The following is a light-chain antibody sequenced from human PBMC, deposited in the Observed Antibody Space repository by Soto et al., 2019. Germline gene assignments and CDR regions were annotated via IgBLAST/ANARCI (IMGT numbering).Light chain of an antibody. CDR3: SSYAVSLYV. CDR2: EVS. V-gene: IGLV2-8*01. Sequence: QSALTQPPSASGSPGQSVTISCTGTSSDVGDYNYVSWYQQHPGKARKLMIYEVSKRPSGVPDRFSGSKSGNTASLTVSGLQAEDEADYYCSSYAVSLYVFGTGTQVTVL. J-gene: IGLJ1*01. CDR1: SSDVGDYNY.